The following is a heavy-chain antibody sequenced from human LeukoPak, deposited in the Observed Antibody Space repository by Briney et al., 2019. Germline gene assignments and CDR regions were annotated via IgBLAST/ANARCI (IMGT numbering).Heavy chain of an antibody. J-gene: IGHJ6*02. CDR2: IKQDGSEK. V-gene: IGHV3-7*03. CDR1: GFTFSSYW. Sequence: PGGSLRLSCAASGFTFSSYWMSWVRQAPGKGLEWVANIKQDGSEKYYVDSVKGRFTISRDNAKNTLYLQLNSLRAEDTAVYYCANWGLPERVRGAVSYYGMDVWGQGTTVTVSS. CDR3: ANWGLPERVRGAVSYYGMDV. D-gene: IGHD3-10*01.